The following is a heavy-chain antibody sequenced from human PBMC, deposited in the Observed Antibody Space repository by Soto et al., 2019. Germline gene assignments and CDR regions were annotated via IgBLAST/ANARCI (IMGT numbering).Heavy chain of an antibody. D-gene: IGHD6-19*01. CDR3: ATPLAYSSGWYSSDY. CDR1: GYTFTSYD. V-gene: IGHV1-8*01. Sequence: ASVKVSCKASGYTFTSYDINWVRQATGQGLEWMGWMNPNSGNTGYAQKFQGRVTMTRNTSISTAYMELSSLRSEDTAVYYCATPLAYSSGWYSSDYWGQGTLVTVSS. J-gene: IGHJ4*02. CDR2: MNPNSGNT.